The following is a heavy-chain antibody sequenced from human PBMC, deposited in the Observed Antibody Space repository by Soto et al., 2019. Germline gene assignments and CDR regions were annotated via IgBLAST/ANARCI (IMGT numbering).Heavy chain of an antibody. CDR2: IGAADDP. Sequence: QLVESGGGLTQAGGSLRLSCVGSGFFFNNYDMHWVRQVRGKGLEWVSAIGAADDPYYSVSVKGRFIVSRDNAQKSLYLQINTLRAADTVLYFCARAYTGQLPRRGDYYYALDVWGRGTTVTVSS. J-gene: IGHJ6*02. V-gene: IGHV3-13*05. CDR3: ARAYTGQLPRRGDYYYALDV. CDR1: GFFFNNYD. D-gene: IGHD2-2*01.